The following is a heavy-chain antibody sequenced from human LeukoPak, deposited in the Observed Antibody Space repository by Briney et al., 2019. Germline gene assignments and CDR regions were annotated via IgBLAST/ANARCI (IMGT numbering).Heavy chain of an antibody. V-gene: IGHV3-30*02. D-gene: IGHD5-12*01. CDR1: GFTFSSHG. J-gene: IGHJ6*03. CDR2: IRYDGSNK. Sequence: PGGSLRHSCAASGFTFSSHGMHWVRQAPGKGLEWVAFIRYDGSNKYYADSVKGRYTISRDNSKITLYLQMKSLRAEDTAVYYCAKGGGYEAQYYYYYLDVWGKGTTVTISS. CDR3: AKGGGYEAQYYYYYLDV.